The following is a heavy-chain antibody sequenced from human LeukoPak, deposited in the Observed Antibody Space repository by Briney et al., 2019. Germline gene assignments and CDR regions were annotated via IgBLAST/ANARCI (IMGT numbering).Heavy chain of an antibody. J-gene: IGHJ4*02. D-gene: IGHD6-19*01. CDR2: INHSGST. Sequence: PGGSLRLSCAASGFTFSSYWMHWVRQPPGKGLEWIGEINHSGSTNYNPSLKSRVTISVDTSKNQFSLKLSSVTAADTAVYYCASQSRTSSGWINYWGQGTLVTVSS. CDR1: GFTFSSYW. V-gene: IGHV4-34*01. CDR3: ASQSRTSSGWINY.